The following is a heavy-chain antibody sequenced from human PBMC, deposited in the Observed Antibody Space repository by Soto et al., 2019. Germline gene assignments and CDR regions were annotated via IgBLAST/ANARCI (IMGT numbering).Heavy chain of an antibody. CDR2: ISAYNGNT. V-gene: IGHV1-18*01. CDR3: ARDRSGWSSGAFDI. Sequence: QVQLVQSGAEVKKPGASVKVSCKASGYTFPSYGISWVRQAPGQGLEWLGWISAYNGNTNYAQKLQGRVTMTTDTSTNTAYMELRSSRSDETAVYYCARDRSGWSSGAFDIWGHGTMVAVSS. D-gene: IGHD6-19*01. J-gene: IGHJ3*02. CDR1: GYTFPSYG.